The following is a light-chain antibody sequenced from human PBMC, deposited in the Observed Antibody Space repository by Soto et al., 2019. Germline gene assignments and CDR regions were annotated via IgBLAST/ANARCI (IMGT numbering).Light chain of an antibody. CDR2: GAS. CDR1: QSVSSSY. CDR3: QQYGGSPQAAT. Sequence: EIVLTQSPGTLSLSPGERATLSCRATQSVSSSYLAWYRQKPGQAHRLLMFGASSRATVIPDRFSGSGSGTDFTLTISRLEPEDVAVDYCQQYGGSPQAATFGPGTKVDIK. J-gene: IGKJ3*01. V-gene: IGKV3-20*01.